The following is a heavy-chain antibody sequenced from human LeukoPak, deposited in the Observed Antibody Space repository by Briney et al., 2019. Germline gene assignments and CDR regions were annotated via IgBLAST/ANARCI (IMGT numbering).Heavy chain of an antibody. CDR1: GFTFSSYA. V-gene: IGHV3-30-3*01. CDR3: ARANGGPYFDY. CDR2: ISYDGSNK. J-gene: IGHJ4*02. Sequence: GGSLRLSCAASGFTFSSYAMHWVRQAPGKGLEWVAVISYDGSNKYYADSVKGRFTISRDNSKNTLYLQMNSLRAEDTAVYYCARANGGPYFDYWGQGTLVTVSS.